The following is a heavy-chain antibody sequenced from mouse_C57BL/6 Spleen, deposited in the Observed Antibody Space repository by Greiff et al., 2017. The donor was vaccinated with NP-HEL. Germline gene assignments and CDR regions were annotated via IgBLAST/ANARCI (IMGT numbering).Heavy chain of an antibody. CDR2: ISGGGGNP. CDR1: GFTFSSYT. J-gene: IGHJ2*01. Sequence: EVKLMESGGGLVKPGGSLKLSCAASGFTFSSYTMSWVRQTPEKRLEWVATISGGGGNPYYPASVKGRFPISRDNATNTLYLQMSSLRSEDTALYYGARHVYYGSRYYFDYWGQGTTLTVSS. V-gene: IGHV5-9*01. D-gene: IGHD1-1*01. CDR3: ARHVYYGSRYYFDY.